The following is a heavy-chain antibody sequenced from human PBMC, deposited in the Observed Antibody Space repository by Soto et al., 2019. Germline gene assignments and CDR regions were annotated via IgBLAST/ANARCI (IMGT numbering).Heavy chain of an antibody. CDR2: IYPGDSDT. V-gene: IGHV5-51*01. D-gene: IGHD3-10*01. CDR1: GYSFTSYW. J-gene: IGHJ6*02. CDR3: ARLVPYGSGRSLYGMAV. Sequence: PGESLKISCKGSGYSFTSYWIGWVRQMPGKGLEWMGIIYPGDSDTRYSPSFQGQVTISADKSISTAYLQWSSLKASDTAMYYCARLVPYGSGRSLYGMAVWGQGTTVTVSS.